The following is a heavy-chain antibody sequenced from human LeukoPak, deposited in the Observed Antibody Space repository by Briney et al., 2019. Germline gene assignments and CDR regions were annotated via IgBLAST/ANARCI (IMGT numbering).Heavy chain of an antibody. V-gene: IGHV3-33*01. D-gene: IGHD6-19*01. CDR1: GFTFSTYG. CDR2: IWYDGSNK. J-gene: IGHJ4*02. CDR3: ARDGMGAWYGLDY. Sequence: PGRSLRLSCAASGFTFSTYGMHWVRQAPGKGLEWVALIWYDGSNKYYADSVKGRFTISRDNSKNTLYLQMNSLRAEDTAVYYCARDGMGAWYGLDYWGQGTLVTVSS.